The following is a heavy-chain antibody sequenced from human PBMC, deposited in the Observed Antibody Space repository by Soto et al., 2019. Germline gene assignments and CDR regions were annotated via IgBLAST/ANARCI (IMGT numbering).Heavy chain of an antibody. CDR1: GFTFSSYA. CDR3: AKEMGLSGYDWKDYFDA. Sequence: GGSLRLSCAASGFTFSSYAMSWVRQAPGKGLEWVSAVSGSGGSTYYVDSVKGRFTISRDNSKNTLFLQMNSLRVEDTAVYYCAKEMGLSGYDWKDYFDAWGQGTLVTVSS. V-gene: IGHV3-23*01. CDR2: VSGSGGST. D-gene: IGHD5-12*01. J-gene: IGHJ4*02.